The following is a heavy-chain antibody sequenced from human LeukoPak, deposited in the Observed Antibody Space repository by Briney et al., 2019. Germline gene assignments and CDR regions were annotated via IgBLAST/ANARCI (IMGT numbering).Heavy chain of an antibody. D-gene: IGHD2-21*02. J-gene: IGHJ5*02. V-gene: IGHV4-59*01. CDR1: GGSISSYY. Sequence: PSETLSLTCTVSGGSISSYYWSWIRQPPGKGLEWIGYIYYSGSTNYNPSLKSRVTISVATSKNQFSLKLSSVTAADTAVYYCARVQPSPRDRPNWFDPWGQGTLVTVSS. CDR2: IYYSGST. CDR3: ARVQPSPRDRPNWFDP.